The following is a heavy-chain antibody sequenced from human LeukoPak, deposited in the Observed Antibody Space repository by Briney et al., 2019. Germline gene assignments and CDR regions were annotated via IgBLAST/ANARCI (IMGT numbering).Heavy chain of an antibody. CDR1: GFTFSSYW. J-gene: IGHJ3*02. Sequence: GGSLRLSCAASGFTFSSYWMHWVRQAPGKGLVWVSRINSDGSSTSYGDSVKGRFTISRDNAKNTLYLQMNSLRAEDTAVYYCASWPFEGCSGGSCPRDAFDIWGQGTMVTVSS. CDR2: INSDGSST. D-gene: IGHD2-15*01. V-gene: IGHV3-74*01. CDR3: ASWPFEGCSGGSCPRDAFDI.